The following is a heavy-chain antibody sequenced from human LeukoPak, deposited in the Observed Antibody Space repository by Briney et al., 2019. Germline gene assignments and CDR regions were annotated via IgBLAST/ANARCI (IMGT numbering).Heavy chain of an antibody. CDR2: IKQDGSEN. J-gene: IGHJ4*02. CDR3: VRERYCTTSACYVGVPFDS. V-gene: IGHV3-7*01. Sequence: GGSLRPSCAASGFTFSTYYMTWVRQAPGKGLEWVAGIKQDGSENYYVDSVKGRFTISRDNSQNSLYLQMNCLRAEDTAVYFCVRERYCTTSACYVGVPFDSWGQGTLVTVSS. D-gene: IGHD2-8*01. CDR1: GFTFSTYY.